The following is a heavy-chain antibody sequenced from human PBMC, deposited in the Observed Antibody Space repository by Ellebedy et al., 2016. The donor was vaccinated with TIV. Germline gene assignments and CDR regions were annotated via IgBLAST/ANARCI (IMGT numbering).Heavy chain of an antibody. V-gene: IGHV3-21*04. Sequence: GESLKISCAASGFTFNTYSMNWVRQAPGKGLEWVSSISSSNSYINYADSVKGRFTISRDNANSSLFLQMNSLRVDDTAVYYCVTWGQSYGRWGQGSLVTISS. D-gene: IGHD3-16*01. J-gene: IGHJ4*02. CDR1: GFTFNTYS. CDR2: ISSSNSYI. CDR3: VTWGQSYGR.